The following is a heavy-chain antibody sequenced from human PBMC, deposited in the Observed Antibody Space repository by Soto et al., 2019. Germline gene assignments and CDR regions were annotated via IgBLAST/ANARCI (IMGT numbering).Heavy chain of an antibody. J-gene: IGHJ4*02. Sequence: EVQLLESGGGLVQPGGSLRLSCAASGFTFSSYAMSWVRQAPGKGLGWVSAISGSGGSTYYADSVKGRFTISRDNSKNPLYLQMNSLRAEDTAVYYCAKPEVGANYYFDYWGQGTLVTVSS. V-gene: IGHV3-23*01. CDR2: ISGSGGST. CDR3: AKPEVGANYYFDY. D-gene: IGHD1-26*01. CDR1: GFTFSSYA.